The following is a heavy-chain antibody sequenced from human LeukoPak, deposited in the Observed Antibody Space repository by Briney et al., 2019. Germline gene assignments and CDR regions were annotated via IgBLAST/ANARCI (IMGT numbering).Heavy chain of an antibody. CDR1: GGSMSSYY. V-gene: IGHV4-59*08. D-gene: IGHD5-24*01. CDR3: ARLLRAGYNLEPFDY. CDR2: IYYSGST. J-gene: IGHJ4*02. Sequence: SETLSLTCTVSGGSMSSYYWSWIRQPPGKGLEWIGYIYYSGSTKYNPSLKSRVTISVDTSKNQFSLKLSSVTAAAEAGGYCARLLRAGYNLEPFDYWGQGTLVTVSS.